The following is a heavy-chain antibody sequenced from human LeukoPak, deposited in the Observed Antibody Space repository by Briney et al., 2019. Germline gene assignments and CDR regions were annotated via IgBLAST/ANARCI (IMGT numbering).Heavy chain of an antibody. D-gene: IGHD3-22*01. Sequence: GGSLRLSCAASGFTLDDYAMHWVRQAPGKGLEWVSGISWKSGSRGYADSVKGRFTISRDNAKNSLYLQMNSLRAEDTAFYYCGKANSYYYDSSGPANWGQGTLVTVSS. V-gene: IGHV3-9*01. J-gene: IGHJ4*02. CDR3: GKANSYYYDSSGPAN. CDR2: ISWKSGSR. CDR1: GFTLDDYA.